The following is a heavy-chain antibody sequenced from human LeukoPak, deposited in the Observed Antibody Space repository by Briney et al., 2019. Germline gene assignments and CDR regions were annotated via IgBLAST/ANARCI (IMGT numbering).Heavy chain of an antibody. Sequence: GGSLRLSCAASGFTFSSYGMHWVRQAPGKGLEWVAVISYDGNNNYYADSVKGRFTISRDNSKNTMYLKMNSLRGEDTAVYYCAKDPGYSSGVDYWGQGTLVTVSS. CDR2: ISYDGNNN. V-gene: IGHV3-30*18. CDR1: GFTFSSYG. J-gene: IGHJ4*02. CDR3: AKDPGYSSGVDY. D-gene: IGHD6-19*01.